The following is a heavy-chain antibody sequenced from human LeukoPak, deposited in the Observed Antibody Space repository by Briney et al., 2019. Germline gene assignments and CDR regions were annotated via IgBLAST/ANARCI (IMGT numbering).Heavy chain of an antibody. CDR2: INPNNGGT. Sequence: ASVKVSCKASGYTFTDYYIHWVRQAPGQGLEWMGRINPNNGGTNYAQKFQGRVTMTRDTSISTAYMKLSRLRSDDTAVFYCARDPWGGDIVVVPAAIHDPWGQGTLVTVSS. V-gene: IGHV1-2*06. J-gene: IGHJ5*02. D-gene: IGHD2-2*01. CDR1: GYTFTDYY. CDR3: ARDPWGGDIVVVPAAIHDP.